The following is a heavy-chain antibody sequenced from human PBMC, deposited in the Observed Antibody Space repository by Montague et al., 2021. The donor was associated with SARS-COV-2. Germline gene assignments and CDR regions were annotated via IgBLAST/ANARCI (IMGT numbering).Heavy chain of an antibody. Sequence: SLRLSCAASGFTVSSNYMSWVRQAPGKGLEWVSVIYSGGSTYYADSVKGRFTISRDNSKNTLYLQMNSLRAEDMAVYYCARDLGGAAAGNFDYWGQGTLVTVSS. D-gene: IGHD6-13*01. V-gene: IGHV3-66*01. CDR2: IYSGGST. J-gene: IGHJ4*02. CDR3: ARDLGGAAAGNFDY. CDR1: GFTVSSNY.